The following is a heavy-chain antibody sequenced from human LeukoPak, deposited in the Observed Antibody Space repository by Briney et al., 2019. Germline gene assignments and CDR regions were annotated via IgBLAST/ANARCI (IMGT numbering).Heavy chain of an antibody. CDR2: INHSGST. V-gene: IGHV4-34*01. Sequence: SEALSLTCAVYGGSFSGYYWSWIRQPPGKGLEWIGEINHSGSTNYNPSLKSRVTISVDTSKNRFSLKLSSVTAADTAVYYCARHRRLLWFGELSYFDPWGQGTLVTVSS. J-gene: IGHJ5*02. D-gene: IGHD3-10*01. CDR3: ARHRRLLWFGELSYFDP. CDR1: GGSFSGYY.